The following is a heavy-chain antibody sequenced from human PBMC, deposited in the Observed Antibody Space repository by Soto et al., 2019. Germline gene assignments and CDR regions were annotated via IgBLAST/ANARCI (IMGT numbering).Heavy chain of an antibody. D-gene: IGHD3-22*01. CDR3: ARRLYDRADEGFDV. CDR1: GGTFSTYT. CDR2: IIPLFGTT. J-gene: IGHJ3*01. V-gene: IGHV1-69*18. Sequence: QVHLVQSGAEVRKPGSSVKVSCKTSGGTFSTYTIYWVRQAPGQGLEWMGRIIPLFGTTKYAQNFQDRVTITAEESTSTTYMELSSLRAEDTAVYYCARRLYDRADEGFDVWGEGTAVTVSA.